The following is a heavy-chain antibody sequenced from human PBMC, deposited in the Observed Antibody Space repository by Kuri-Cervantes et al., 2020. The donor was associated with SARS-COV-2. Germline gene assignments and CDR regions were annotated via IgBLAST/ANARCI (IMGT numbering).Heavy chain of an antibody. D-gene: IGHD3-16*01. CDR3: ARDQSGGRVPYYYYYMDV. CDR1: GYTFTSYY. Sequence: ASVKVSCKASGYTFTSYYMHWVRQAPGQGLEWMGIINPSGGSTSYAQRFQGRVTISVDTSKNQFSLKLSSVTAADTAVYYCARDQSGGRVPYYYYYMDVWGKGTTVTVSS. V-gene: IGHV1-46*01. J-gene: IGHJ6*03. CDR2: INPSGGST.